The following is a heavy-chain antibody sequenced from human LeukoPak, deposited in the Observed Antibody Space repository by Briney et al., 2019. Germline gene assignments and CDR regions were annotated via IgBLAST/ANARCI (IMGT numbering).Heavy chain of an antibody. Sequence: PSETLSLTCTVSGGSISSYYWSWIRQPAGKGLEWIGRMHTSGSTNYNPSLKSRVTMSVDTPKNQFSLKLSSVTAADTAVYYCARDQYYYDSSGYSLFDYWGQGTLVTVPS. V-gene: IGHV4-4*07. J-gene: IGHJ4*02. CDR2: MHTSGST. D-gene: IGHD3-22*01. CDR3: ARDQYYYDSSGYSLFDY. CDR1: GGSISSYY.